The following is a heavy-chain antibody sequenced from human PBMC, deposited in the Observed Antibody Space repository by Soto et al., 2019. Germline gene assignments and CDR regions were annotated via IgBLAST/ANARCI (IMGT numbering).Heavy chain of an antibody. Sequence: QVQLVESGGGVVQPGRSLRLSCAASGFTFSSYGMHWVRQAPGNGLEWVAVISYDGNNKYYADSVKGRFTISRDNFKKTLYLQMDSLRAEDTAMYYCAKDHLETTVTTPSYWGQGTLVTVSS. V-gene: IGHV3-30*18. CDR1: GFTFSSYG. CDR2: ISYDGNNK. J-gene: IGHJ4*02. D-gene: IGHD4-17*01. CDR3: AKDHLETTVTTPSY.